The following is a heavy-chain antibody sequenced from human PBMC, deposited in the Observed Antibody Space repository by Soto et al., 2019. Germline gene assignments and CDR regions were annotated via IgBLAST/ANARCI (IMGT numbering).Heavy chain of an antibody. J-gene: IGHJ4*02. CDR3: AKSPRGEMATD. Sequence: QVQLVQSGGEVKKPGASVTVSRKASGYTFINYHITWVRQAPGQGLEWMAWINTYNGMTDYAQRFQGRVTMTRDTSTGTAYMELRNLGSDDTAVYFCAKSPRGEMATDWGQGTLVTVSS. D-gene: IGHD5-12*01. V-gene: IGHV1-18*01. CDR2: INTYNGMT. CDR1: GYTFINYH.